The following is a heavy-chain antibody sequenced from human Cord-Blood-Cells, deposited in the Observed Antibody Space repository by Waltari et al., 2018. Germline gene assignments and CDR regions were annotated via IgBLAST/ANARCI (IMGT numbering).Heavy chain of an antibody. CDR1: GFTFSNAW. CDR2: IKRKTYGGTT. CDR3: TTDYSSSYHWYFDL. J-gene: IGHJ2*01. V-gene: IGHV3-15*01. D-gene: IGHD6-13*01. Sequence: EVQLVESGGGLVKPGGSLRLSCAASGFTFSNAWMSWVRQAPGKGLEWVGRIKRKTYGGTTDYAAPVKGRFTISRDDSKNTLYLQMNSLKTEDTAVYYCTTDYSSSYHWYFDLWGRGTLVTVSS.